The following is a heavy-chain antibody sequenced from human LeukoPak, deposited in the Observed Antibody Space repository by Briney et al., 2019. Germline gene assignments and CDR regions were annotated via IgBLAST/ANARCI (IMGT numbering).Heavy chain of an antibody. CDR2: IYTSGST. J-gene: IGHJ6*03. V-gene: IGHV4-4*07. Sequence: SETLSLTCTVSGGSISSYYWSWIRQPAGKGLEWIGRIYTSGSTNYNPSLKSRVTMSVDTSKNQFSLKLSSVTAADTAVYYCARAPIVVVPAAMEEYYYYYYMDVWGKGTTVTVSS. D-gene: IGHD2-2*01. CDR3: ARAPIVVVPAAMEEYYYYYYMDV. CDR1: GGSISSYY.